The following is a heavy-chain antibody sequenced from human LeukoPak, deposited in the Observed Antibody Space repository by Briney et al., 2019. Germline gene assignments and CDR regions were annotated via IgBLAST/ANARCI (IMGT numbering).Heavy chain of an antibody. D-gene: IGHD3-10*01. V-gene: IGHV4-34*01. J-gene: IGHJ4*02. Sequence: SETLSLTCAVYGGSFSGYYWSWIRQPPGKGLEWIGEINHSGSTNYNPSLKSRVTISVDTSKNQFSLELSSVAAADTAVYYCARGARRAGTMVRGGFFDYWGQGTLVTVSS. CDR1: GGSFSGYY. CDR2: INHSGST. CDR3: ARGARRAGTMVRGGFFDY.